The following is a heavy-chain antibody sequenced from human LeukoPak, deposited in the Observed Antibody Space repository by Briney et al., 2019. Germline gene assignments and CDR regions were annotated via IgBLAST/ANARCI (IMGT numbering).Heavy chain of an antibody. D-gene: IGHD2-2*02. Sequence: ASVKVSCKASGYTLTSYGISWVRQAPGQGLEWMGWISAYNGNTNYAQKLQGRVTMTTDTSTSTAYMELRSLRSEDTAVYYCARALGYCSSTSCYTLAYWGQGTLVTVSS. CDR2: ISAYNGNT. J-gene: IGHJ4*02. CDR3: ARALGYCSSTSCYTLAY. CDR1: GYTLTSYG. V-gene: IGHV1-18*01.